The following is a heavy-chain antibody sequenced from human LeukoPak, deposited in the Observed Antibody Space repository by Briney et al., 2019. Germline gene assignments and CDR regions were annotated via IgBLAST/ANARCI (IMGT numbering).Heavy chain of an antibody. CDR3: ARAGVSSPAGPYYMDV. V-gene: IGHV1-2*02. CDR2: INPNSGGT. J-gene: IGHJ6*03. CDR1: GYTFTGYY. D-gene: IGHD6-13*01. Sequence: AASVKVSCKASGYTFTGYYMHWVRQAPGQGLEWMGWINPNSGGTNYAQKFQGRVTMTRDTSISTAYMELSRLRSDDTAVYYCARAGVSSPAGPYYMDVWGKGTTVTVSS.